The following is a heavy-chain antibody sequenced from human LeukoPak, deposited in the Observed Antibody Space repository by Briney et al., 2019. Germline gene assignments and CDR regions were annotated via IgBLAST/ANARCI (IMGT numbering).Heavy chain of an antibody. J-gene: IGHJ6*02. Sequence: GRSLRLSCAASGFTFSSYAMHWVRQAPGKGLEWVAVISYDGSNKYYADSVKGRFTISRDNSKNTLYLQMNSLRAEDTAVYYCARDRGGDYYYYSGMDAWGQGTTVTVSS. CDR3: ARDRGGDYYYYSGMDA. CDR2: ISYDGSNK. D-gene: IGHD2-15*01. CDR1: GFTFSSYA. V-gene: IGHV3-30-3*01.